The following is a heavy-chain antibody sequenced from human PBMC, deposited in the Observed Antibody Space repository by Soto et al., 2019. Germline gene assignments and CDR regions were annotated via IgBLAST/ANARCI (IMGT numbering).Heavy chain of an antibody. CDR2: IYYSGST. CDR3: ARTYGDYGRLNWFDP. J-gene: IGHJ5*02. Sequence: SETLSLTCTVSGGSISSGGYYWSWIRQHPGKGLEWIGYIYYSGSTYYNPSLKSRVTISIDTSKNQFSLKLSSVTAADTAVYSCARTYGDYGRLNWFDPWGQGTLVTVSS. V-gene: IGHV4-31*03. D-gene: IGHD4-17*01. CDR1: GGSISSGGYY.